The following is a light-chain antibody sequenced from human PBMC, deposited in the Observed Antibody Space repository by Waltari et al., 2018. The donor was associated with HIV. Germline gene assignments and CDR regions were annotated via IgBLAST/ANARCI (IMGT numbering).Light chain of an antibody. Sequence: SPGQPARITCSGDALPKQYAYWYQQKPGQAPVLVIYKDSERPSGIPERFSGSSSGTTVTLTISGVQAEDEADYYCQSADSSGTYVVFGGGTKLTVL. CDR2: KDS. CDR3: QSADSSGTYVV. J-gene: IGLJ2*01. CDR1: ALPKQY. V-gene: IGLV3-25*03.